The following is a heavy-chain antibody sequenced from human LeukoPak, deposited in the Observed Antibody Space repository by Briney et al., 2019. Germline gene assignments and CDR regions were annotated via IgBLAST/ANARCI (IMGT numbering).Heavy chain of an antibody. CDR2: INWNGGST. J-gene: IGHJ3*02. V-gene: IGHV3-20*04. Sequence: GGSLRLSCAASGITFDDYGMSWVRQAPGKGLEWVSGINWNGGSTGYADSVKGRFTISRDNAKNSLYLQMNSLRAEDTALYYCASSRGDSSDDAFDIWGQGTMVTVSS. CDR1: GITFDDYG. CDR3: ASSRGDSSDDAFDI. D-gene: IGHD3-22*01.